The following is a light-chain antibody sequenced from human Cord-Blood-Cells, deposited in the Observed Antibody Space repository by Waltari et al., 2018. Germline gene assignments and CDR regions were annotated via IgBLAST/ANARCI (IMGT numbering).Light chain of an antibody. Sequence: EIVMTQSPSTLSVSPGATATLSCSASQSVSSNFAWYQQKTGQAPRLLIYGASTRATGIPARFSGSGSGTEFTLTISSLQSEDFAVYYCQQYNNWPYTFGQGTKLEIK. V-gene: IGKV3-15*01. CDR1: QSVSSN. CDR2: GAS. J-gene: IGKJ2*01. CDR3: QQYNNWPYT.